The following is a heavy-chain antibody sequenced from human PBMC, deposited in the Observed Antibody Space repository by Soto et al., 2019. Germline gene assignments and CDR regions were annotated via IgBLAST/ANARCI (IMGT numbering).Heavy chain of an antibody. V-gene: IGHV3-21*01. CDR2: ISSSSSYI. Sequence: EVQLVESGGGLVKPGGSLRLSCAASGFTFSSYSMNWVRQAPGKGLEWVSSISSSSSYIYYADSVKGRFTISRDNAKNSLYLQMNSLRAEDTAVYYCARAFFKYSSSTDYGMDVWGQGTTVTVSS. CDR3: ARAFFKYSSSTDYGMDV. J-gene: IGHJ6*02. D-gene: IGHD6-6*01. CDR1: GFTFSSYS.